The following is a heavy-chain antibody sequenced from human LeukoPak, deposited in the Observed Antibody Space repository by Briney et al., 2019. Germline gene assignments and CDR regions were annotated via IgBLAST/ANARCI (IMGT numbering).Heavy chain of an antibody. V-gene: IGHV3-74*03. CDR2: ISTDGSSA. Sequence: QLGDSLKISCAASGSTFNSYWMHWVRQAPGKGLVWVSRISTDGSSAMYADSVKGRFTISRDNAKNTLYLQRNRLRAEDTTVYYCARVNVCQRFDFDYWGQGTLVTVAS. J-gene: IGHJ4*02. CDR3: ARVNVCQRFDFDY. CDR1: GSTFNSYW. D-gene: IGHD3-16*01.